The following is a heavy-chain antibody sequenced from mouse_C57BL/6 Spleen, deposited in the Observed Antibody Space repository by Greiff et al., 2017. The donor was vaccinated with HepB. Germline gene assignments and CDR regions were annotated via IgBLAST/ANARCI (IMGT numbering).Heavy chain of an antibody. CDR2: IDPSDSYT. D-gene: IGHD2-1*01. CDR1: GYTFTSYW. CDR3: AIYYGNYNWFAY. V-gene: IGHV1-69*01. J-gene: IGHJ3*01. Sequence: VQLQQPGAELVMPGASVKLSCKASGYTFTSYWMHWVKQRPGQGLEWIGEIDPSDSYTNYNQKFKGKSTLTVDKSSSTAYMQLSSLTSEDSAVYYCAIYYGNYNWFAYWGQGTLVTVSA.